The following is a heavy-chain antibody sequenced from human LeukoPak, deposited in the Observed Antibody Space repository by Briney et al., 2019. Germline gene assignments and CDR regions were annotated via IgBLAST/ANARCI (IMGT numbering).Heavy chain of an antibody. J-gene: IGHJ3*02. D-gene: IGHD6-13*01. CDR3: ASTNWVGTIAGDAFDI. V-gene: IGHV1-2*02. Sequence: ASVKVSCKACGYTFTGYYMHWVRQALGQGLEWMGWINPNSGGINYVQKFQGRVTMTRDTSISTAYMELSRLRSDDTAVYYCASTNWVGTIAGDAFDIWGQGETVTVSS. CDR2: INPNSGGI. CDR1: GYTFTGYY.